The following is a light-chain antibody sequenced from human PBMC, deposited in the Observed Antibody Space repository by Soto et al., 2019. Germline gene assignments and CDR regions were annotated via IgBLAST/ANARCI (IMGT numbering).Light chain of an antibody. V-gene: IGKV1-39*01. Sequence: DIQMTQSPSSLSASVGDTITITCRASQSVRSYLNWYQQKPGKAPDLLIYTTTSLQSEVPSRFSGSGSETHFTLTITSLQPEDFTTYYCQQSYTTPWTFGQGTKVDIK. CDR2: TTT. CDR1: QSVRSY. J-gene: IGKJ1*01. CDR3: QQSYTTPWT.